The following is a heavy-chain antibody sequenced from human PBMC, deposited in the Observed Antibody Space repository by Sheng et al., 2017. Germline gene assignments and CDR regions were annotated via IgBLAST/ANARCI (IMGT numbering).Heavy chain of an antibody. CDR2: ISSSSSYT. CDR3: ARDIPYSSGWGYYYYYYYMDV. J-gene: IGHJ6*03. Sequence: QVQLVESGGGLVKPGGSLRLSCAASGFTFSDYYMSWIRQAPGKGLEWVSYISSSSSYTNYADSVKGRFTISRDNAKNSLYLQMNSLRAEDTAVYYCARDIPYSSGWGYYYYYYYMDVWGKGTTVTVSS. V-gene: IGHV3-11*05. CDR1: GFTFSDYY. D-gene: IGHD6-19*01.